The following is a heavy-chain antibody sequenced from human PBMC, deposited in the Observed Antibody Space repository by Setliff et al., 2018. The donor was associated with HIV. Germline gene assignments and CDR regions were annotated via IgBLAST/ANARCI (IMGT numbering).Heavy chain of an antibody. D-gene: IGHD6-13*01. CDR2: INPSGGGT. V-gene: IGHV1-46*01. CDR1: GYTFSRYY. Sequence: ASVKVSCKASGYTFSRYYMHWVRQAPGQGLEWMGIINPSGGGTSYAQKFQGRVTMTRDTSTSTVYMELSSLRSEDTAVYYCARILVAAAGTGFDPWGQGILVTVSS. J-gene: IGHJ5*02. CDR3: ARILVAAAGTGFDP.